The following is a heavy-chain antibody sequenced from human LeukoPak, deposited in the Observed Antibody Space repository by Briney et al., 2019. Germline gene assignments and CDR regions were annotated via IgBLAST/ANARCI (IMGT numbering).Heavy chain of an antibody. CDR2: ITSSGTTI. CDR1: GFTFSDHY. V-gene: IGHV3-11*01. D-gene: IGHD4-17*01. Sequence: GGSLRLSCVASGFTFSDHYMSWFRLSPGKGLEWVSYITSSGTTIDYADSVKGRFTISRDNAKNSLYLQMNSLRREDTAAYYCARDPDYGDPYWGQGTLVTVSS. CDR3: ARDPDYGDPY. J-gene: IGHJ4*02.